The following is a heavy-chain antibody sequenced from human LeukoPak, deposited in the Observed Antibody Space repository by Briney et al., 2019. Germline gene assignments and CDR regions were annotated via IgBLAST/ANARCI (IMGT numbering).Heavy chain of an antibody. D-gene: IGHD3-10*01. V-gene: IGHV4-30-2*01. CDR2: IYHSGST. J-gene: IGHJ6*02. CDR1: GGSISSGGYS. Sequence: SQTLSLTCAVSGGSISSGGYSWSWIRQPPGKGLEWIGYIYHSGSTYYNPSLKSRVTMSVDTSKNQFSLKLSSVTAADTAVYYCARYGHYYGSGSPFRVFYYYGMDVWGQGTTVTVSS. CDR3: ARYGHYYGSGSPFRVFYYYGMDV.